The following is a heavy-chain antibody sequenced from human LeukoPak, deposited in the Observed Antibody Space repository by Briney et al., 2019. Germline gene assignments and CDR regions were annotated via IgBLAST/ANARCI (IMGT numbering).Heavy chain of an antibody. CDR3: ARDHYYVPDY. V-gene: IGHV3-74*03. D-gene: IGHD3-10*02. CDR1: GFTFSNYA. J-gene: IGHJ4*02. CDR2: IHSNGVST. Sequence: PGGSLRLSCAASGFTFSNYAMTWVRQAPGKGLMWVSRIHSNGVSTTYADSVKGRFTISRDNAKNTLYLQMNNLRAEDTAVYYCARDHYYVPDYWGQGTLVTVSS.